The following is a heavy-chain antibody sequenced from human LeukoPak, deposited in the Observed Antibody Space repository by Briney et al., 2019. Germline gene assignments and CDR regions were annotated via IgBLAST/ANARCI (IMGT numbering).Heavy chain of an antibody. J-gene: IGHJ3*02. CDR1: GGSISSGGYS. Sequence: SEALSLTCTVSGGSISSGGYSWSWIRQPPGKGLEWIGYIYHTGSTYYNPSLKSRVTISVDRSKNQFSLKVNSVTAADTAVYYCARDRAFDIWGQGTMVTVSS. V-gene: IGHV4-30-2*01. CDR3: ARDRAFDI. CDR2: IYHTGST.